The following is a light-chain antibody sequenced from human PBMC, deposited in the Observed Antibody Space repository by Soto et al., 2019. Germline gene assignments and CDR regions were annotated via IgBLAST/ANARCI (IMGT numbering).Light chain of an antibody. Sequence: ILLTQSPSSLSASVGDRVTITCRASQGIDTSLAWYQQKPGKAPKLLIYAASNFQSGVPSRFSGSGSGTHFTLTLSSLQPEDFATCYCQQLHGYAITFGQGTRLEI. CDR3: QQLHGYAIT. J-gene: IGKJ5*01. CDR1: QGIDTS. CDR2: AAS. V-gene: IGKV1-9*01.